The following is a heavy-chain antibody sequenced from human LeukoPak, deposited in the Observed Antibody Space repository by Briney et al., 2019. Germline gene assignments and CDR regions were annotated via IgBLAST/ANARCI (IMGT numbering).Heavy chain of an antibody. J-gene: IGHJ6*02. V-gene: IGHV4-59*08. D-gene: IGHD6-19*01. CDR1: GGSLSSYY. CDR2: IYYSGST. CDR3: ARRQQQWHSYGMDV. Sequence: SETLSLTCTVSGGSLSSYYWSWIRQPPGKGLEGSGYIYYSGSTNYNPSHKRRVTISVDTSKNQSSLKLSSVPATDTAVYYCARRQQQWHSYGMDVWGQGTTVTVSS.